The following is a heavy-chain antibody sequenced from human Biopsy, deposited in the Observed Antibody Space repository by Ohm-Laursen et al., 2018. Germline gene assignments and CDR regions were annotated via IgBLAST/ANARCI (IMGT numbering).Heavy chain of an antibody. V-gene: IGHV3-33*01. CDR1: GFIFKSYG. J-gene: IGHJ4*02. D-gene: IGHD1-26*01. CDR3: ARDRREHYQFDS. CDR2: IWYDGSDQ. Sequence: SLRLSCSAPGFIFKSYGMHWVRQAPGKGLEWVALIWYDGSDQYYADSVKGRFTISRDNSKNTVYLQMNSLRAEVTAVYYCARDRREHYQFDSWGQGTRVTVSS.